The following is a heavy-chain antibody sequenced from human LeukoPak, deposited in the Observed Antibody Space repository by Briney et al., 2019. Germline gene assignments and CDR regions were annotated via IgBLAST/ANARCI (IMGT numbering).Heavy chain of an antibody. V-gene: IGHV3-48*01. CDR1: GFTFSSYS. CDR3: ARDLLRFFEWLERSFDY. Sequence: PGGSLRLSCAASGFTFSSYSMNWVRQAPGKGLEWVSYISSSSTIYYADSVKGRFTISRDNAKNSLYLQMNSLRAEDTAVYYCARDLLRFFEWLERSFDYWGQGTLVTVSS. D-gene: IGHD3-3*01. J-gene: IGHJ4*02. CDR2: ISSSSTI.